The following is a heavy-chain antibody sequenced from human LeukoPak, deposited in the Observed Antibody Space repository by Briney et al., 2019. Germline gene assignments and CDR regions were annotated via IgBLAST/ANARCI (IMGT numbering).Heavy chain of an antibody. CDR2: IYTSGST. J-gene: IGHJ4*02. CDR1: GGSISSYS. CDR3: ARASSGSYYYFDY. D-gene: IGHD3-22*01. Sequence: SETLSLTCTVSGGSISSYSWNWLRQPAGKGLEWIGRIYTSGSTNYNPSLKSRITMSADTSKNQFSLKLSSVTAADTAIYYCARASSGSYYYFDYWGQGTLATVSS. V-gene: IGHV4-4*07.